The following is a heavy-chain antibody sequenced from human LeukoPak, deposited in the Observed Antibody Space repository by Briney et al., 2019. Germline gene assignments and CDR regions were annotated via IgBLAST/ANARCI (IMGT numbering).Heavy chain of an antibody. V-gene: IGHV3-21*01. CDR1: GFTFSSYS. CDR2: ISSSSSYI. D-gene: IGHD1-26*01. CDR3: ARAHIVGATGNPDAFDT. J-gene: IGHJ3*02. Sequence: PGGSLRLSCAASGFTFSSYSMNWVRQAPGKGLEWVSSISSSSSYIYYADSVKGRFTISRDNAKNSLYLQMNSLRAEDTAVYYCARAHIVGATGNPDAFDTWGQGTMVTVSS.